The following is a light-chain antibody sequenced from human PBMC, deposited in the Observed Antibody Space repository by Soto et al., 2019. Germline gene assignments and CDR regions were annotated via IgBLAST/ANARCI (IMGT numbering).Light chain of an antibody. CDR1: ETVGSNY. J-gene: IGKJ2*01. Sequence: EVVLTQSPGTLSLSPGERATLSCRASETVGSNYLAWYQQQPGQAPRLLIFDASSRATGIPDRFSGSGSGTEFSLTISRLEPEDYAVYFGHHYGYGADTFGQGTKLEI. CDR2: DAS. CDR3: HHYGYGADT. V-gene: IGKV3-20*01.